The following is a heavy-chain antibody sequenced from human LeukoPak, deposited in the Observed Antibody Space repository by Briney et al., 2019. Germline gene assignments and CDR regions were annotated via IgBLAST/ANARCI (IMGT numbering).Heavy chain of an antibody. CDR2: INPNTGGT. J-gene: IGHJ4*02. D-gene: IGHD4/OR15-4a*01. Sequence: ASVKVSCKASGYTFTSYDINWVRQAPGQGLQWMGWINPNTGGTNYAQKFQGRVTMTRDTSIGTAYMELSRLRSDDTAVYYCASGDYGDPPLNYWGQGTLVTVSS. CDR1: GYTFTSYD. V-gene: IGHV1-2*02. CDR3: ASGDYGDPPLNY.